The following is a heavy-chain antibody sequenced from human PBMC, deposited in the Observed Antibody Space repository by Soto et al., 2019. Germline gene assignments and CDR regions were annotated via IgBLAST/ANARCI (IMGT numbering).Heavy chain of an antibody. Sequence: SETLSLTCTVSGGSMINFYWSWIRQPPGKGLEWIGYVYYNGNTNYNPSLKSRVTMSVDTSKNQFSLKLSSVTAADTAVYYCARDNRNYGSGSYTDYWGQGTLVTVSS. CDR3: ARDNRNYGSGSYTDY. D-gene: IGHD3-10*01. CDR2: VYYNGNT. CDR1: GGSMINFY. V-gene: IGHV4-59*12. J-gene: IGHJ4*02.